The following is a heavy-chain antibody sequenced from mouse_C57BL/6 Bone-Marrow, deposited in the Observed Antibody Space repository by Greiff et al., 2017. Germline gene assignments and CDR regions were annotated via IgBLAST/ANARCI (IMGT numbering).Heavy chain of an antibody. D-gene: IGHD1-1*01. CDR2: IYPGSGST. J-gene: IGHJ4*01. CDR1: GYTFTSYW. V-gene: IGHV1-55*01. CDR3: ARDGSSYDAMDY. Sequence: QVHVKQPGAELVKPGASVKMSCKASGYTFTSYWITWVKQRPGQGLEWIGDIYPGSGSTNYNEKFKSKATLTVDTSSSTAYMQLSSLTSEDSAVYYCARDGSSYDAMDYWGQGTSVTVSS.